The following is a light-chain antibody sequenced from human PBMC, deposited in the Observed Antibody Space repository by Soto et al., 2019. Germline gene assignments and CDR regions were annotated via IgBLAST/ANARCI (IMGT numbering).Light chain of an antibody. CDR1: QSVSSSY. V-gene: IGKV3-20*01. J-gene: IGKJ4*01. CDR3: QQYASSTLT. Sequence: EIVLTQSPGTLFLSPGERATLSCRASQSVSSSYLACYQQKPGQAPSLLIYGTSSRAIGIPDRFSGSGSGTDFTLTISRLEPEEFAVYYCQQYASSTLTFGGGTQVEIK. CDR2: GTS.